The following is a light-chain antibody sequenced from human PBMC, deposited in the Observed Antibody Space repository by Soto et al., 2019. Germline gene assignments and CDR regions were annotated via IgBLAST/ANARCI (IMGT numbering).Light chain of an antibody. Sequence: VVLTQSPATLSLSPGERATLSCRTSLSVSVYLDWYQQKPGQAPRLLISDASNRATGIPARFSGSGAGTDFTLTISSLEPEDFAVYYWHQCQYWLSITFGQGTRLEIK. V-gene: IGKV3-11*01. CDR3: HQCQYWLSIT. CDR1: LSVSVY. CDR2: DAS. J-gene: IGKJ5*01.